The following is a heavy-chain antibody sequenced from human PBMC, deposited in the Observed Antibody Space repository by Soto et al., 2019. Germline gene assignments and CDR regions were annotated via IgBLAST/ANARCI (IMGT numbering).Heavy chain of an antibody. V-gene: IGHV2-70*01. CDR3: ARIPSSSSEYYYYGMDV. D-gene: IGHD6-6*01. CDR1: GFSLSTSGMC. CDR2: IDWDDDK. Sequence: ASGPTLVNPTQTLTLTCTFSGFSLSTSGMCVSWIRQPPGKALEWLALIDWDDDKYYSTSLKTRLTISKDTSKNQVVLTMTNMDPVDTATYYCARIPSSSSEYYYYGMDVWGQGTTVTVS. J-gene: IGHJ6*02.